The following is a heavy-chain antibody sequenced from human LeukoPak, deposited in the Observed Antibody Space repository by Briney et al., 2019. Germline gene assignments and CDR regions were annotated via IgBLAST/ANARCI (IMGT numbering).Heavy chain of an antibody. D-gene: IGHD3-10*01. CDR1: DYTFVNYG. Sequence: ASVKVSCKASDYTFVNYGISWVRQAPGQGLEWMGWINPNSGGTNYAQKFQGRVTMTRDTSISTAYMELSRLRSDDTAVYYCARTMVRGVDTLDYWGQGTLVTVSS. CDR2: INPNSGGT. V-gene: IGHV1-2*02. J-gene: IGHJ4*02. CDR3: ARTMVRGVDTLDY.